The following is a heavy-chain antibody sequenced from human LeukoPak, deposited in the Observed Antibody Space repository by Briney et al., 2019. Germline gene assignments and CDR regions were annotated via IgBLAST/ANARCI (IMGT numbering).Heavy chain of an antibody. CDR3: ARAYYDSSNLRDGFDI. D-gene: IGHD3-22*01. J-gene: IGHJ3*02. Sequence: GGSLRLSCAASGFTFSSYWMSWVRQAPGKGLEWVANIKQDGSERYYVDSVKGRFTISRDNAKNSLYLQMNSLRAEDTAMYYCARAYYDSSNLRDGFDIWGQGTMVTVSS. CDR2: IKQDGSER. CDR1: GFTFSSYW. V-gene: IGHV3-7*01.